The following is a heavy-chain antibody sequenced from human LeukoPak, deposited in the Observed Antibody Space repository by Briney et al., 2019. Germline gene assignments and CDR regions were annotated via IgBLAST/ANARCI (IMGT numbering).Heavy chain of an antibody. J-gene: IGHJ4*02. CDR3: ARHAGSSWYRRFDY. V-gene: IGHV4-39*01. Sequence: SETLSLTCTVSGGSISSSSYYWGWIRQSPGKGLEWIGNIYYSGSSSYNPSLKSRVTISVDTSKNQFSLKLSSVTAADTAVYYCARHAGSSWYRRFDYWGQGTLVTASS. CDR2: IYYSGSS. CDR1: GGSISSSSYY. D-gene: IGHD6-13*01.